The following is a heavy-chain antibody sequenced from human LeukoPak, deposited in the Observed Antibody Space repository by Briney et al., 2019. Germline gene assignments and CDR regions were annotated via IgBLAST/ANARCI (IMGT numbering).Heavy chain of an antibody. CDR3: ASPFGYCSGGSCYPPV. Sequence: ASVKVSCKASGYTFTSYYMRWVRQAPGQGLEWMGIINPSGGSTSYAQKFQGRVTMTRDTSTSTVYMELSSLRSGDTAVYYCASPFGYCSGGSCYPPVWGQGTLVTVSS. V-gene: IGHV1-46*01. J-gene: IGHJ4*02. CDR2: INPSGGST. D-gene: IGHD2-15*01. CDR1: GYTFTSYY.